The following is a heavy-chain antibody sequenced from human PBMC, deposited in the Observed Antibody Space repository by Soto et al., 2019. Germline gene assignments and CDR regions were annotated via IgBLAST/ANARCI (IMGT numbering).Heavy chain of an antibody. D-gene: IGHD2-21*02. CDR3: ARDLWGYCGTNCYPLDV. V-gene: IGHV4-59*01. CDR1: GGSIRGYY. CDR2: MYNSGST. Sequence: SDTLSLTCTVLGGSIRGYYWSWIRRPAGKGLEWIGYMYNSGSTVYNPPFKSRVTISVDTYKNQFSLKLSSVTAADTAIYYCARDLWGYCGTNCYPLDVWGQGTTVT. J-gene: IGHJ6*02.